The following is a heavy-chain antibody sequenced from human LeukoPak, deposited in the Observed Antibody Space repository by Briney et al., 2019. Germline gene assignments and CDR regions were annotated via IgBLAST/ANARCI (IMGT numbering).Heavy chain of an antibody. Sequence: GGSLRLSCAASAFTFSSYAMHLVRQAPGKGLEWVAVISYDGSNKYYADSVKGRFTISRDNSKNTLYLQMNSLRAEDTAVYYCARGITTFDYWGQGTLVTVSS. CDR2: ISYDGSNK. CDR1: AFTFSSYA. V-gene: IGHV3-30-3*01. J-gene: IGHJ4*02. D-gene: IGHD3-22*01. CDR3: ARGITTFDY.